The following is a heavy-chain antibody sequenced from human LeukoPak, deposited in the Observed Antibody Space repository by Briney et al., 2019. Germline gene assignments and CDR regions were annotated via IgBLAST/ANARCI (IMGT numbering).Heavy chain of an antibody. CDR2: ISGSGGST. D-gene: IGHD3-10*01. V-gene: IGHV3-23*01. CDR1: GFTFSSYA. Sequence: QPGRSLRLSCAASGFTFSSYAMSWVRQAPGKGLEWVSAISGSGGSTYYADSVKGRFTISRDNSKNTLYLQMNSLRAEDTAVYYCAKGSLWFGELLGYYYGMDVWGQGTTVTVSS. CDR3: AKGSLWFGELLGYYYGMDV. J-gene: IGHJ6*02.